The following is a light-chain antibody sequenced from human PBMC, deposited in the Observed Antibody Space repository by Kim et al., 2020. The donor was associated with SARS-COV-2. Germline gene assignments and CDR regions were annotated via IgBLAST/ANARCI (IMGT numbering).Light chain of an antibody. CDR1: QGVSSSY. Sequence: EIVLTQSPDTLSLSPGERATLSCSASQGVSSSYFAWYQQKPGQAPRLLIYGTSSRATGIPDRFSGSGSATHFSLTISRLEPEDFAVYFCQQYGGSPTFGQGTKVDIK. V-gene: IGKV3-20*01. CDR3: QQYGGSPT. CDR2: GTS. J-gene: IGKJ1*01.